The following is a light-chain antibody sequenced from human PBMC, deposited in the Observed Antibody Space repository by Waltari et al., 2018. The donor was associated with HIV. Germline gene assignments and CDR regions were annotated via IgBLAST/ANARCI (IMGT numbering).Light chain of an antibody. CDR3: CSYAGSYTSYVV. J-gene: IGLJ2*01. V-gene: IGLV2-11*01. CDR1: SSDVGGYNY. CDR2: DVS. Sequence: QSALTQPRSVSGSPGQSVTIPCTGTSSDVGGYNYVSRYQQHTGKAPKLMIYDVSKRPSGVPDRFSGSKSGNTASLTISGLQAEDEADYYCCSYAGSYTSYVVFGGGTKLTVL.